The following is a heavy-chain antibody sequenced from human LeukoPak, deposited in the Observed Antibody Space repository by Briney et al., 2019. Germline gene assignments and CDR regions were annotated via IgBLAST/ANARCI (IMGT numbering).Heavy chain of an antibody. J-gene: IGHJ6*03. Sequence: SETLSLTCTVSGDSIRSYYWSWIRLPAGKGLEPIGRVYTTGSTNYNPSLKSRVTLSIDTSKNQFSLNLSSVTAADTAVYYCARGGSTLHSAGGHDIEFYYYYYMDVWGKGTTVTISS. CDR2: VYTTGST. CDR3: ARGGSTLHSAGGHDIEFYYYYYMDV. V-gene: IGHV4-4*07. D-gene: IGHD3-9*01. CDR1: GDSIRSYY.